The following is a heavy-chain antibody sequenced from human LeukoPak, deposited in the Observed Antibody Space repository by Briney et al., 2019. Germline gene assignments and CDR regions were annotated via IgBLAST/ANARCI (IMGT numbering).Heavy chain of an antibody. J-gene: IGHJ6*03. CDR1: GYSISSGYY. CDR2: IYHSGGT. Sequence: SETLSLTCTVSGYSISSGYYWGWIRQPPGKGLEWIGTIYHSGGTYYNPSLKSRVTISVDTSKNQFSLKLSSVTAADTAVYYCARISGRFYYYYMDVWGKGTTVTVSS. V-gene: IGHV4-38-2*02. D-gene: IGHD6-19*01. CDR3: ARISGRFYYYYMDV.